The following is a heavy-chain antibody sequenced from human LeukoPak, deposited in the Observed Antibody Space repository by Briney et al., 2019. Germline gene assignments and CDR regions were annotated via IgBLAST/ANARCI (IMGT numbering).Heavy chain of an antibody. D-gene: IGHD3-22*01. CDR1: GFTFSSYG. Sequence: PGGSLRLSCAASGFTFSSYGMSWVRLAPGKGLEWVSSISGSGGSTYYADSVKGRFIISRDNSKNTLYLQMNSLRAEDTAVYYCANDGAYYDSSTDAFDIWGQGTMVTVSS. CDR2: ISGSGGST. V-gene: IGHV3-23*01. CDR3: ANDGAYYDSSTDAFDI. J-gene: IGHJ3*02.